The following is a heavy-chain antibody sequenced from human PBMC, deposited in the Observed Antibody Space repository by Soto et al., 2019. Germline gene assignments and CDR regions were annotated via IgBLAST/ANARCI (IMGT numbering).Heavy chain of an antibody. CDR2: ISSSSSTI. CDR1: GFTFSSYS. CDR3: ARVSAEDRPFWV. Sequence: PGGSLRLSCAASGFTFSSYSMNWVRQAPGKGLEWVSYISSSSSTIYYADSVKGRFTLSRDNAKNSLYLQMNSLRAEDTAVYYCARVSAEDRPFWVWGQGTLVTVAS. D-gene: IGHD3-16*01. J-gene: IGHJ4*02. V-gene: IGHV3-48*01.